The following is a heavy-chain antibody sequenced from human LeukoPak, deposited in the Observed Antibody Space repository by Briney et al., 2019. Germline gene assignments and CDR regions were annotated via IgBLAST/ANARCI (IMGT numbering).Heavy chain of an antibody. CDR1: GYTFTGYY. Sequence: EALVKVSCKASGYTFTGYYMHWVRQAPGQGLEWMGWINPNSGGTNYAQKFQGRVTMTRDTSISTAYMELSRLRSDDTAVYYCARSPLGLAVAGTFDYWGQGTLVTVSS. D-gene: IGHD6-19*01. J-gene: IGHJ4*02. V-gene: IGHV1-2*02. CDR3: ARSPLGLAVAGTFDY. CDR2: INPNSGGT.